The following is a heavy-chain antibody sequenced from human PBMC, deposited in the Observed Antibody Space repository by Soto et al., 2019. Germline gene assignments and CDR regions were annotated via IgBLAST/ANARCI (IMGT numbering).Heavy chain of an antibody. D-gene: IGHD2-21*02. CDR1: GFSFSNYG. Sequence: QVQLVESGGGVVQPGRSLRLSCAASGFSFSNYGMHWVRQAPGKGLEWVAIIWYDGSNQYYAGSVQGRFTVSRDNCQGTLYLQMNSLRAEDTAVYYCAIEVTADDVGLDYWGQGTLVTVSS. V-gene: IGHV3-33*01. J-gene: IGHJ4*02. CDR2: IWYDGSNQ. CDR3: AIEVTADDVGLDY.